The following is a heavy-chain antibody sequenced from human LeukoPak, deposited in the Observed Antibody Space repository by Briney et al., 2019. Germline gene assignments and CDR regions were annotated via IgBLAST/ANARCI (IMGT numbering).Heavy chain of an antibody. V-gene: IGHV1-69*01. D-gene: IGHD3-22*01. CDR2: IIPIFGTA. J-gene: IGHJ3*02. CDR1: GGTFSSYA. CDR3: ANQGNYYDSSGFDI. Sequence: GSSVKVSCKASGGTFSSYAISWVRQAPGQGLEWMGGIIPIFGTANYAQKFQGRVTITADESTSTAYMELSSLRSEDTAVYYCANQGNYYDSSGFDIWGQGTMVTVSS.